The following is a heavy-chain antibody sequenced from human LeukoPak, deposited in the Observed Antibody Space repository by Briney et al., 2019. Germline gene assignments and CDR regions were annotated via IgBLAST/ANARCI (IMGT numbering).Heavy chain of an antibody. CDR3: ARDRYSYGYGFRYFDY. CDR2: INHSGST. J-gene: IGHJ4*02. D-gene: IGHD5-18*01. Sequence: SETLSLTCAVYGGSFSGYYWSWIRQPPGKGLEWIGEINHSGSTNYNPSLKSRVTISVDTSKTQFSLKLSSVTAADTAVYYCARDRYSYGYGFRYFDYWGQGTLVTVSS. CDR1: GGSFSGYY. V-gene: IGHV4-34*01.